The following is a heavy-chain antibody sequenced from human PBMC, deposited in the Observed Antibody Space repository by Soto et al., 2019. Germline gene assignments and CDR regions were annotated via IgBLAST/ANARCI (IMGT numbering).Heavy chain of an antibody. CDR3: ATGPTFYYAY. CDR1: GISFSTHS. V-gene: IGHV3-30*04. Sequence: QVQLVESGGGVVQPGRSLRLSCAASGISFSTHSMHWVRQAPGKGLERVSVISHGQTYINYADSVKGRFTISTDNSKNTLYLIMNSLRPEDTAVYYCATGPTFYYAYWGQGTLVTVSS. J-gene: IGHJ4*02. D-gene: IGHD3-10*01. CDR2: ISHGQTYI.